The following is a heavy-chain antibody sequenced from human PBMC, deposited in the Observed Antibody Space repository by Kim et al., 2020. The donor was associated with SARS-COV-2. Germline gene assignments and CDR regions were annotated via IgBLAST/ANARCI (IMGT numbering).Heavy chain of an antibody. Sequence: GGSLRLSCAASGFTVSSNYMSWVRQAPGKGLEWVSVIYSGGSTYYADSVKGRFTISRDNSKNTLYLQMNSLRAEDTAVYYCARTSRRYSSGSDYWGQGTLVTVSS. J-gene: IGHJ4*02. V-gene: IGHV3-53*01. CDR3: ARTSRRYSSGSDY. CDR2: IYSGGST. D-gene: IGHD6-19*01. CDR1: GFTVSSNY.